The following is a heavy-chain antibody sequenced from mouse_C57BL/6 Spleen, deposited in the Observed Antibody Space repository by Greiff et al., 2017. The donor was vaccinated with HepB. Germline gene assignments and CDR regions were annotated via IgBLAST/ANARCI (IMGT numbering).Heavy chain of an antibody. CDR2: ISSGSSTI. Sequence: EVQGVESGGGLVKPGGSLKLSCAASGFTFSDYGMHWVRQAPEKGLEWVAYISSGSSTIYYADTVKGRFTISRDNAKNTLFLQMTSLRSEDTAMYYCARSGSIYYYGSSWFAYWGQGTLVTVSA. J-gene: IGHJ3*01. D-gene: IGHD1-1*01. CDR3: ARSGSIYYYGSSWFAY. CDR1: GFTFSDYG. V-gene: IGHV5-17*01.